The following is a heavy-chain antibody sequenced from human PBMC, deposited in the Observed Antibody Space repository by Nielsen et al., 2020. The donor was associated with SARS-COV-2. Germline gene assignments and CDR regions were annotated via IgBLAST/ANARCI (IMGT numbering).Heavy chain of an antibody. CDR3: ARERWEPNAFDI. V-gene: IGHV4-31*03. Sequence: LRLSCTVSGGSISSGGYYWSWIRQHPGKGLEWIGYIYYSGSTYYNPSLKSRVTISVDTSKNQFSLKLSSVTAADTAVYYCARERWEPNAFDIWGQGTMVTVSS. D-gene: IGHD1-26*01. CDR2: IYYSGST. J-gene: IGHJ3*02. CDR1: GGSISSGGYY.